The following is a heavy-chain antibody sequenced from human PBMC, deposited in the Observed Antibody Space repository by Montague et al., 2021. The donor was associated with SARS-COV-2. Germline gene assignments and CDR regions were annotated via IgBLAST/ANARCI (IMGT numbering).Heavy chain of an antibody. J-gene: IGHJ6*02. Sequence: SETLSLTCTVSGASVTTGHYYWSWIRQPAGKGLEWIGRVYPSGNTNYNPSLRSRVSISVDMSKNQLSLKLSSVTAADTAVYYCARVRGAALYFGEVGYYGMVVWGQGTTVTVSS. CDR1: GASVTTGHYY. V-gene: IGHV4-61*02. CDR2: VYPSGNT. CDR3: ARVRGAALYFGEVGYYGMVV. D-gene: IGHD3-10*01.